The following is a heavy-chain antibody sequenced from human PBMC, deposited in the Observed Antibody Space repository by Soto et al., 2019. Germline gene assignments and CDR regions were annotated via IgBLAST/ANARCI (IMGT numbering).Heavy chain of an antibody. J-gene: IGHJ6*02. V-gene: IGHV3-43*01. D-gene: IGHD1-1*01. Sequence: LRLSCAASGFTFDDYTMHWVRQAPGKGLEWVPLISWDGGSTYYADSVKGRFTISRDNSKNSLYLQMNSLRTEDTALYYCAKDHWYYGMDVWGQGTTVTVSS. CDR1: GFTFDDYT. CDR3: AKDHWYYGMDV. CDR2: ISWDGGST.